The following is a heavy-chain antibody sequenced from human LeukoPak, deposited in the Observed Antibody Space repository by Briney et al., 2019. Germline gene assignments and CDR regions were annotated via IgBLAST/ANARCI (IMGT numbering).Heavy chain of an antibody. Sequence: PGGSLRLSCAASGFTFDGSWMNWVRQPPGRGLEWVANINPDGSEKRYVDSVKGRFTTSRDNAKNSFYLQMNSLRAEDTAVYYCASWCSENNLWGQGTRVTVSS. V-gene: IGHV3-7*01. CDR1: GFTFDGSW. D-gene: IGHD2-8*01. CDR2: INPDGSEK. J-gene: IGHJ4*02. CDR3: ASWCSENNL.